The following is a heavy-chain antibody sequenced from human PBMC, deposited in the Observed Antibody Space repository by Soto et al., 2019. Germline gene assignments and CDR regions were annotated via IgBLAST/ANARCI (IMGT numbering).Heavy chain of an antibody. V-gene: IGHV1-69*06. Sequence: GASVKVSCKASGGTFSSYAISWVRQAPGQGLEWMGGIIPIFGTANYAQKFQGRVTITADKSTSTAYMELSSLRSEDTAVYYCASQAYDFWSGYVYGMDVWGQGTTVTVSS. CDR1: GGTFSSYA. CDR3: ASQAYDFWSGYVYGMDV. D-gene: IGHD3-3*01. J-gene: IGHJ6*02. CDR2: IIPIFGTA.